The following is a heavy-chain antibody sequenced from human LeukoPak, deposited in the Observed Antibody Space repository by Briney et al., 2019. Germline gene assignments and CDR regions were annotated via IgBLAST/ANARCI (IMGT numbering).Heavy chain of an antibody. CDR2: ISDSGGRT. CDR1: GITLSNYG. D-gene: IGHD3-22*01. V-gene: IGHV3-23*01. Sequence: GGSLRLSCAVSGITLSNYGMSWVRQAPGKGLEWVAGISDSGGRTNYADSVKGRFTISRDNPKNTLYLQMNSLRAEDTAVCFCAKRGVVIRVILVGFHKEAYYFDSWGQGALVTVSS. J-gene: IGHJ4*02. CDR3: AKRGVVIRVILVGFHKEAYYFDS.